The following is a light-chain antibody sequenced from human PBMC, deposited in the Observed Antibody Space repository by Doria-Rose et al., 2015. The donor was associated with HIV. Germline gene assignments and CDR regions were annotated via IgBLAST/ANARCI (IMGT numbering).Light chain of an antibody. CDR1: QSRLYTSKNY. CDR2: WAS. Sequence: DIRVTQSPESLGMTLCERATLHCKSNQSRLYTSKNYLAWYQQEPGQPPKLLTYWASTRRSGVPARFSGSGSGTDFTLTISSLEAEDVAVYYCQQYYDTPSFGPGTTVDIK. J-gene: IGKJ3*01. CDR3: QQYYDTPS. V-gene: IGKV4-1*01.